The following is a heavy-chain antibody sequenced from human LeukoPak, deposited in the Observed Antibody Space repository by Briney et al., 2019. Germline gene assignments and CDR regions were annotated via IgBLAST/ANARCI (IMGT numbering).Heavy chain of an antibody. V-gene: IGHV3-13*01. CDR2: IGTAGDT. D-gene: IGHD2-2*01. CDR3: AKSGPYCSSTSCNYFDY. Sequence: GGSLRLSCAASGFTFSSYDMHWVRQATGKGLEWVSAIGTAGDTYYPGSVKGRFTISRDNSKNALFLQMNSLRAEDTAVYYCAKSGPYCSSTSCNYFDYWGQGTLVTVSS. CDR1: GFTFSSYD. J-gene: IGHJ4*02.